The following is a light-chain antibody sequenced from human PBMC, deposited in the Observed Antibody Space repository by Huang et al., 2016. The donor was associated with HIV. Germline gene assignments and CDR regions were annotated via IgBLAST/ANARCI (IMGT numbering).Light chain of an antibody. CDR3: QQLKTYPIT. CDR1: QGIGRY. CDR2: AAS. Sequence: IQLTQSPSSLSASVGDRVTITCRASQGIGRYLVWYQQKPGKAPKLLISAASTLQSGVPSRFSGSGSGTDFTLTISSLQPEDFATYYCQQLKTYPITFGPGTQVDIK. J-gene: IGKJ3*01. V-gene: IGKV1-9*01.